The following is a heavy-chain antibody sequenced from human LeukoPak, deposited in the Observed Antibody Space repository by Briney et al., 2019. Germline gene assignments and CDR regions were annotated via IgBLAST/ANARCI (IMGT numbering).Heavy chain of an antibody. CDR2: IYHSGST. CDR3: ARVDLSTGTTSPFDI. Sequence: PSETLSLTCTVSGYSISSGYYWGWIRQPPGKGLEWIGSIYHSGSTYYNPSLKSRVTISVDRSKNQFSLKLSSVTAADTAVYYCARVDLSTGTTSPFDIWGQGTMVTVSS. J-gene: IGHJ3*02. CDR1: GYSISSGYY. D-gene: IGHD1-1*01. V-gene: IGHV4-38-2*02.